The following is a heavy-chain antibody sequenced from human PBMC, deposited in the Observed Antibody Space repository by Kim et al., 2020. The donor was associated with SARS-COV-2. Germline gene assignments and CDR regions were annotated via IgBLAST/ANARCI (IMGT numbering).Heavy chain of an antibody. CDR2: ISSRGMTK. CDR1: GFTFSSYE. Sequence: GGSLRLSCAASGFTFSSYEMNWVRQAPGKGLEWVSSISSRGMTKYYADSVKGRFTISRDNAKNSVYLQMNSLRAEDTAVYYCARTGSGRGNYFDYWGQGILVTVSS. J-gene: IGHJ4*02. CDR3: ARTGSGRGNYFDY. D-gene: IGHD2-15*01. V-gene: IGHV3-48*03.